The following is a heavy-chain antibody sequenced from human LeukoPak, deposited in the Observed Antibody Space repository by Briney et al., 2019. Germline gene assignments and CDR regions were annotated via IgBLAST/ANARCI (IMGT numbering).Heavy chain of an antibody. CDR3: ARDGSSSWFHY. Sequence: GGSLRLSCAASGFTFGSYWMSWVRQAPGKGLEWVANIKQDGSEKYYVDSVKGRFTISRDNAKNSLYLQMNSLRAEDTAVYYCARDGSSSWFHYWGQGALVTVSS. CDR2: IKQDGSEK. D-gene: IGHD6-13*01. V-gene: IGHV3-7*01. J-gene: IGHJ4*02. CDR1: GFTFGSYW.